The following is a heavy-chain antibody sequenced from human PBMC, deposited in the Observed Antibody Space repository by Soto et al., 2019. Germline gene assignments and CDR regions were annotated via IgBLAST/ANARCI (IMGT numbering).Heavy chain of an antibody. CDR3: AIQDCTNDVCLEAAVTVGGALEY. CDR1: GITFRKYW. Sequence: EVQLVESGGGLVQTGKALRLSCAASGITFRKYWMHWVRQAPGKGPVWVSYISSDGTTTDYADSVKGRFTISRDNAKNTLYLQMDSLRVEDIAEYYCAIQDCTNDVCLEAAVTVGGALEYWGQGAQVTVSS. J-gene: IGHJ4*02. D-gene: IGHD2-8*01. CDR2: ISSDGTTT. V-gene: IGHV3-74*01.